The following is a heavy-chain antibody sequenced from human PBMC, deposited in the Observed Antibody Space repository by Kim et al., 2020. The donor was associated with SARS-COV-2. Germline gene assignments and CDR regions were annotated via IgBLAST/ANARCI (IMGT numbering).Heavy chain of an antibody. J-gene: IGHJ6*02. D-gene: IGHD3-10*01. V-gene: IGHV4-34*01. Sequence: SETLSLTCAVYGGSFSGYYWSWIRQPPGKGLEWIGEINHSGSTNYNPSLKSRVTISVDTSKNQFSLKLSSVTAADTAVYYCARGPVLLWFGELYDLRNPRGPLYYYGMDVWGQGTTVTVSS. CDR1: GGSFSGYY. CDR2: INHSGST. CDR3: ARGPVLLWFGELYDLRNPRGPLYYYGMDV.